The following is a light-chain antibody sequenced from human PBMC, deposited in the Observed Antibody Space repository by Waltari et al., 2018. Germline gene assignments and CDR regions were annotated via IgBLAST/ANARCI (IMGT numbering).Light chain of an antibody. CDR2: AAS. Sequence: EIVMTQSPTTLSVSPGERATLSCRASQSISSNLAWYQQKPGQAPRLLISAASTRATGVPARFSGSGSGTEFTLTISSLQSEDFAVYYCQQYNSWPPVTFGPGTKVDLK. CDR3: QQYNSWPPVT. J-gene: IGKJ3*01. CDR1: QSISSN. V-gene: IGKV3-15*01.